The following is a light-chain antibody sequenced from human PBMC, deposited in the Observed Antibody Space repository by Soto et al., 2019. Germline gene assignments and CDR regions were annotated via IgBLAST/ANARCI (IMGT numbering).Light chain of an antibody. V-gene: IGLV2-14*01. J-gene: IGLJ2*01. CDR3: SSYTTIKTVV. CDR1: SSDVGGYNY. CDR2: EVS. Sequence: QSVLTQPASVSGSPGQSITISCTGTSSDVGGYNYVSWYQQHPGKAPKLMIYEVSNRPSGVPDRFSGSKSANTAYLTISGVQPEDEADYHCSSYTTIKTVVFGGGTKLTVL.